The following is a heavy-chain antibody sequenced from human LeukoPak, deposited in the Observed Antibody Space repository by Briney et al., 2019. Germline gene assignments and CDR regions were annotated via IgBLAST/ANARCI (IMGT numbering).Heavy chain of an antibody. D-gene: IGHD6-13*01. CDR2: ISSSSSET. CDR3: ARARSYSSSWYTLYYFDY. V-gene: IGHV3-21*05. Sequence: PGGSLRLSCAASGFIFSAYSMNWVRQAPGKGLEWVSYISSSSSETYYADSVKGRFTISRDNSKNTLYLQMNSLRAEDTAVYYCARARSYSSSWYTLYYFDYWGQGTLVTVSS. J-gene: IGHJ4*02. CDR1: GFIFSAYS.